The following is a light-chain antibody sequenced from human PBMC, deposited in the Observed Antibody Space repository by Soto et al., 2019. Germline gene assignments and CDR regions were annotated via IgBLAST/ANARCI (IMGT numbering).Light chain of an antibody. CDR2: DVS. J-gene: IGLJ2*01. CDR3: SSYTRISTVI. CDR1: ISDIATYNF. V-gene: IGLV2-14*01. Sequence: QSVLTQPASVSGSPGQSITISCTGTISDIATYNFVSWYQQHPGKVPKLIIYDVSNRPSGVSNRFSGSKSGNTASLTISGLQAEDEADYYCSSYTRISTVIFGGGTKLTVL.